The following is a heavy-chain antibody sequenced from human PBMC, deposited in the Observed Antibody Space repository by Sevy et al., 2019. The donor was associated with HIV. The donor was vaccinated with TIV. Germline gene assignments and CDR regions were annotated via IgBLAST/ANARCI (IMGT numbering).Heavy chain of an antibody. D-gene: IGHD2-2*01. CDR3: ARLRYCSSTSCPGSDFDY. V-gene: IGHV4-59*08. Sequence: SETLSLTCTVSGGSISSYYWSWIRQPPGKGLEWIGYIYYSGGTDYNPSLKSRVTISVDTSKNQFSLKLSSVTAADTAVYYCARLRYCSSTSCPGSDFDYWGQGTLVTVSS. CDR2: IYYSGGT. CDR1: GGSISSYY. J-gene: IGHJ4*02.